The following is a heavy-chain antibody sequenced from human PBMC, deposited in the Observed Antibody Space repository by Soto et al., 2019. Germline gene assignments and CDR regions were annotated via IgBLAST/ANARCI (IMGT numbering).Heavy chain of an antibody. D-gene: IGHD6-13*01. CDR3: AKWRSSSWFDY. J-gene: IGHJ4*02. CDR2: IYFGDSNT. V-gene: IGHV5-51*01. Sequence: GESLKISCKGSGYSFSAYWIAWVRQMPGKGLEWMGSIYFGDSNTRYSPPFQGQVAISADKSISTAYLQWNSLKASDTAIYYCAKWRSSSWFDYWGRGTLVTVSS. CDR1: GYSFSAYW.